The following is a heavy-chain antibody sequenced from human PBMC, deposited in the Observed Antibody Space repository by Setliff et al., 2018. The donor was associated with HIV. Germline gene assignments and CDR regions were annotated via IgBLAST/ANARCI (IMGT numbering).Heavy chain of an antibody. CDR1: GGSISSSDYH. D-gene: IGHD6-13*01. CDR3: ARGQHSSTWGALFDY. Sequence: KPSETLSLTCTVSGGSISSSDYHWGWIRQPPGKGLEWIGSSYYDNNVDHNPSLKGRISISLDTSKNQFSLRLSSATAADTAVYYCARGQHSSTWGALFDYWGQGTLVTVSS. CDR2: SYYDNNV. J-gene: IGHJ4*02. V-gene: IGHV4-39*07.